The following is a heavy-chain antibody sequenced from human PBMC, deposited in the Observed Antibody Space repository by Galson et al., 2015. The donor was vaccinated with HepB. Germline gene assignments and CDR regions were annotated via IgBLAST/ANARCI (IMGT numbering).Heavy chain of an antibody. Sequence: SVKVSCKASGYTFTGYYMHWVRQAPGQGLEWMGWINPNSGGTNYAQKFQGRVTMTRDTSISTAYMELSRLRSDDTAVYYCARGRREYSSSWYYYYYYMDVWGKGTTVTVSS. V-gene: IGHV1-2*02. CDR1: GYTFTGYY. D-gene: IGHD6-13*01. J-gene: IGHJ6*03. CDR2: INPNSGGT. CDR3: ARGRREYSSSWYYYYYYMDV.